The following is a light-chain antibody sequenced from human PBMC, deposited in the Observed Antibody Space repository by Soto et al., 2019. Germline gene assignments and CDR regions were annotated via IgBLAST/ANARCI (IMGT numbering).Light chain of an antibody. J-gene: IGKJ1*01. CDR3: QQYGRSPWM. CDR1: QSVSTNY. CDR2: GAS. Sequence: EIVLTQSPGTLSLSPGERATLSCRASQSVSTNYLAWYQQKPGQAPRLLIYGASGRATGIADRFSGSGSGTDFTLTISGLEPEDFAVYYCQQYGRSPWMFGQGTKVEIK. V-gene: IGKV3-20*01.